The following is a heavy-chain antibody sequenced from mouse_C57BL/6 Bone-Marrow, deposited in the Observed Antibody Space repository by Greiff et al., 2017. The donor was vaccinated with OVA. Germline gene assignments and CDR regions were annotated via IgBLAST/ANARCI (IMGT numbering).Heavy chain of an antibody. Sequence: QVQLQQPGAELVKPGASVKLSCKASGCTFTSYWMHWVKQRPGQGLEWIGMIHPNSGSTNYNEKFKSKATLTVDKSSSTAYMQLSSLTSEDPAVYYCARSSSGYPYYFDYWGQGTTLTVSS. CDR3: ARSSSGYPYYFDY. CDR1: GCTFTSYW. CDR2: IHPNSGST. J-gene: IGHJ2*01. V-gene: IGHV1-64*01. D-gene: IGHD2-2*01.